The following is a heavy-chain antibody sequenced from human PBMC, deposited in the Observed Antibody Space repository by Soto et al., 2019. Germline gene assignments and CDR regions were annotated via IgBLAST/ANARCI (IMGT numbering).Heavy chain of an antibody. CDR2: INHSGST. V-gene: IGHV4-34*01. J-gene: IGHJ4*02. CDR3: ASSMVRGASGYYFDY. D-gene: IGHD3-10*01. Sequence: SETLSLTCAVYGGSFSGYYWSWIRQPPGKGLEWIGEINHSGSTSYNPSLKSRVTISVDTSKNQFSLKLSSVTAADTAVYYCASSMVRGASGYYFDYWGQGTLVTV. CDR1: GGSFSGYY.